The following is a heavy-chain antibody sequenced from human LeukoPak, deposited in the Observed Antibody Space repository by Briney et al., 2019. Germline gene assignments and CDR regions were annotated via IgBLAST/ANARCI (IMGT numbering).Heavy chain of an antibody. Sequence: GGSLRLSCAASGFSFSTYTVTWVRQAPGKGLEWVASISSSSSYINYADSVKGRFTISRDNAKNSLYLQMNSLRAEDTAVYYCAGDGSADEPDYYDYYMDVWGKGTTVTVSS. CDR1: GFSFSTYT. CDR2: ISSSSSYI. V-gene: IGHV3-21*01. CDR3: AGDGSADEPDYYDYYMDV. J-gene: IGHJ6*03. D-gene: IGHD3-16*01.